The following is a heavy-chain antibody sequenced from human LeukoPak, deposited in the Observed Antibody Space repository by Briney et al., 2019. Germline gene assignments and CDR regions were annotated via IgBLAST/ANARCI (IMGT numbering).Heavy chain of an antibody. CDR1: GGSFSGYY. J-gene: IGHJ5*02. V-gene: IGHV4-34*01. Sequence: SLETLSLTCAVYGGSFSGYYWSWIRQPPGKGLEWIGEINHSGSTNYNPSLKSRVTISVDTSKNQFSLKLSSVTAADTAVYYCARGFYTYFDPWGQGTLVTVSS. CDR3: ARGFYTYFDP. D-gene: IGHD2/OR15-2a*01. CDR2: INHSGST.